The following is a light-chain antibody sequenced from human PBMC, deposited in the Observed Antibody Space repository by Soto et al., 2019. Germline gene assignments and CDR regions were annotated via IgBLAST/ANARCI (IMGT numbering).Light chain of an antibody. V-gene: IGLV2-11*01. J-gene: IGLJ1*01. CDR3: CSYAGTPYV. Sequence: QSALTQPRSVSASPGQSVTISCTGTRSDVGGYNYVSWYQHHPGKAPKLMIYGVSARPSGVPDRFSGSKSGNTASLTTSGLQAEDEADYYGCSYAGTPYVFGAGTKLTVL. CDR2: GVS. CDR1: RSDVGGYNY.